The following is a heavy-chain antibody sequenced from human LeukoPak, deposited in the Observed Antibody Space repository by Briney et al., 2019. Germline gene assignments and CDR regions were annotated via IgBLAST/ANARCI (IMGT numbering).Heavy chain of an antibody. CDR1: GFTFSSYS. CDR2: ISSSSSYI. J-gene: IGHJ4*02. Sequence: GGPLRLSCAASGFTFSSYSMNWVRQAPGKALEWFSSISSSSSYIYYADSVRGRFTISRDNAKNSLYLQMNSLRAEDTAVYYCARGQGSKIAILDYWGQGTLVTVSS. D-gene: IGHD2-21*01. CDR3: ARGQGSKIAILDY. V-gene: IGHV3-21*01.